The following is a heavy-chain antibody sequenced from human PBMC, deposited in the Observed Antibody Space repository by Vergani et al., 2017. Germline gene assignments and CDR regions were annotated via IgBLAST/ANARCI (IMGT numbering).Heavy chain of an antibody. CDR2: INAGNGNT. D-gene: IGHD3-16*02. J-gene: IGHJ4*02. V-gene: IGHV1-3*01. CDR1: GYTFTSYA. Sequence: QVQLVQSGAEVKKPGASVKVSCKASGYTFTSYAMHWVRQAPGQSLEWMGWINAGNGNTKYSQKFQGRVTITRDTSASTAYMELSSLRSEDTAVYYCAGEGFYDYVWGSYRLRGGYYFDYWGQGTLVTVSS. CDR3: AGEGFYDYVWGSYRLRGGYYFDY.